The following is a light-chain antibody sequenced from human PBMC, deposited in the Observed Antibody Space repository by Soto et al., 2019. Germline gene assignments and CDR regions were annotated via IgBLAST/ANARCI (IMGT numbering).Light chain of an antibody. Sequence: QAVVTQERSLTVSPGGTVTLTCASSTGAVTSGNYPSWFQQKPGQTPRTLIYTTNSRHSWTPARFSGSLLGGKAALTLSGVQPEDEAEYYCLLYYGGAQLVFGGGTKLTVL. CDR2: TTN. CDR1: TGAVTSGNY. J-gene: IGLJ3*02. CDR3: LLYYGGAQLV. V-gene: IGLV7-43*01.